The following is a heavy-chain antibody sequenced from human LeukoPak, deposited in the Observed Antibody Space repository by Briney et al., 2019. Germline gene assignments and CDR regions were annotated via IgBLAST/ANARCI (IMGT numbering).Heavy chain of an antibody. V-gene: IGHV3-73*01. CDR3: ARLGYCTNGVCYTLSDAFDI. CDR2: IRSKANSYAT. CDR1: GFTFSGSA. J-gene: IGHJ3*02. D-gene: IGHD2-8*01. Sequence: GGSLRLSCAASGFTFSGSAMHWVRQASGKGLEWVGRIRSKANSYATAYAASVKGRFTISRDDSKNTAYLQMNSLKTEDTAVYYCARLGYCTNGVCYTLSDAFDIWGQGTMVTVSS.